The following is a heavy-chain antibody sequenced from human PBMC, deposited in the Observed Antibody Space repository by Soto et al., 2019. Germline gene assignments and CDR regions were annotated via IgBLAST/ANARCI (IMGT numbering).Heavy chain of an antibody. Sequence: QVQLVQSGAEVKKPGSSVKVSCKASGGTFSSYTISWVRQAPGQGLEWMGRIIPILGIANYAQKFQGRVTITADKSTSTAYMELSSLRSEDTAVYYCARVDDSQGAVGYWGQGTLVTVSS. V-gene: IGHV1-69*02. D-gene: IGHD3-22*01. J-gene: IGHJ4*02. CDR1: GGTFSSYT. CDR2: IIPILGIA. CDR3: ARVDDSQGAVGY.